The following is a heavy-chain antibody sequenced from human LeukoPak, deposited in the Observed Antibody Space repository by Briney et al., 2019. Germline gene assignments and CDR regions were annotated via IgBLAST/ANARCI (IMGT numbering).Heavy chain of an antibody. J-gene: IGHJ4*02. CDR3: ARDGGYNWGYDY. CDR1: GFTFSSYS. Sequence: PGGSLRLSRAASGFTFSSYSMNWVRQAPGKGLEWVSSISSSSSYIYYADSVKGRFTISRDNAKNSLYLQMNSLRAEDTAVYYCARDGGYNWGYDYWGQGTLVTVSS. CDR2: ISSSSSYI. V-gene: IGHV3-21*01. D-gene: IGHD5-24*01.